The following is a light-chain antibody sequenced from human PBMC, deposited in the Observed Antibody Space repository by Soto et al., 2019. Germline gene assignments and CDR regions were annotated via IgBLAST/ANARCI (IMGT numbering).Light chain of an antibody. J-gene: IGLJ2*01. V-gene: IGLV2-23*02. CDR3: CSDAGSSTVV. Sequence: QSALTQPASVSGSPGQSITISCTGTSSDVGSYNLISWYQQHPGKAPKLMIYEVSKRPSGVSNRFSGSKSGNTASLTISGLQAEYEADYYCCSDAGSSTVVFGGGAKLTVL. CDR1: SSDVGSYNL. CDR2: EVS.